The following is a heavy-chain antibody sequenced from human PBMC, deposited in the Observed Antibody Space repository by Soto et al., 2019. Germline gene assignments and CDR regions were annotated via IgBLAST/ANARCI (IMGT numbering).Heavy chain of an antibody. J-gene: IGHJ4*02. CDR1: GFTFSSYW. CDR3: ARGLYLKYGQDY. Sequence: EVQLVESGGGLVQTGGSLRLSCAASGFTFSSYWMHWVRQAPGKGVVWVSRINGDGGSTNYADSVKGRFTISRDNAKNTVYLQVGSLRAEDTAVYYCARGLYLKYGQDYWGQGTLVTVSS. D-gene: IGHD2-2*01. V-gene: IGHV3-74*01. CDR2: INGDGGST.